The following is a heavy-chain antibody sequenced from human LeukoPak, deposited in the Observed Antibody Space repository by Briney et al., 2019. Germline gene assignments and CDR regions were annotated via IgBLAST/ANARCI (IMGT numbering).Heavy chain of an antibody. CDR2: IYYSGST. D-gene: IGHD1-26*01. V-gene: IGHV4-59*01. J-gene: IGHJ6*03. CDR3: ARDRATYYYYYMDV. CDR1: GGSISSYY. Sequence: PSETLSLTCTVSGGSISSYYWSWIRQPPGKGLEWLGYIYYSGSTNYNPSLKSRVTISVDTSKNQFSLKLSSVTAADTAVYYCARDRATYYYYYMDVWGKGTTVTVSS.